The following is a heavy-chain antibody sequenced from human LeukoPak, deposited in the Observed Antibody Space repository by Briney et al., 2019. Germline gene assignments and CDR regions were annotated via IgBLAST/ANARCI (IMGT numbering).Heavy chain of an antibody. CDR3: AKQEPASYYDFWSGYYDYYYGMDV. Sequence: EPGGSLRLSCAASGFTFSSYGMHWVRQAPGKGLEWVAVISYDGSNKYYADSVKGRFTISRDNSKNTLYLQMNSLRAEDTAVYYCAKQEPASYYDFWSGYYDYYYGMDVWGQGTTVTVSS. CDR1: GFTFSSYG. CDR2: ISYDGSNK. V-gene: IGHV3-30*18. J-gene: IGHJ6*02. D-gene: IGHD3-3*01.